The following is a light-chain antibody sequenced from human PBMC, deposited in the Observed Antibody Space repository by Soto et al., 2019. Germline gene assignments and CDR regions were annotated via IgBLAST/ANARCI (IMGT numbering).Light chain of an antibody. CDR1: SSDVGGYGY. CDR3: CSYAGSYTLYV. V-gene: IGLV2-11*01. CDR2: DVS. Sequence: QSVLTQPRSVSGSPGQSVPISCTGTSSDVGGYGYVSWYQKHPGKAPNLVIYDVSERPSGVPDRISGSKSGNTASLTISGLQAEDEADYYCCSYAGSYTLYVFGTGTKVTVL. J-gene: IGLJ1*01.